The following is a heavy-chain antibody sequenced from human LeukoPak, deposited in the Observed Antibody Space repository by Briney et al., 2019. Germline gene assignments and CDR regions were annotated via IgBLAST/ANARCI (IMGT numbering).Heavy chain of an antibody. V-gene: IGHV1-69*04. Sequence: SVKVSCKASGGTFSSYAISWVRQAPGQGLEWMGRITPILGIANYAQKFQGRVTITADKSTSTAYMELSSLRSEDTAVYYCASFGGSGYYPNLDYWGQGTLVTVSS. J-gene: IGHJ4*02. CDR3: ASFGGSGYYPNLDY. CDR1: GGTFSSYA. CDR2: ITPILGIA. D-gene: IGHD3-22*01.